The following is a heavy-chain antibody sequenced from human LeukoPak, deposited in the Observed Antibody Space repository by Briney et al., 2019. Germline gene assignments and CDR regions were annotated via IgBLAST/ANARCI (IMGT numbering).Heavy chain of an antibody. CDR3: ARMGSKTYSNLFDY. D-gene: IGHD2-21*01. CDR2: INTNTGNP. Sequence: GASVNVSCKASGYTFTSYAMNWVRQAPGQGLEWMGWINTNTGNPTYAQGFTGRFVFSLDTSVSTAYLQISSLKAEDTAVYYCARMGSKTYSNLFDYWGQGTLVTVSS. J-gene: IGHJ4*02. CDR1: GYTFTSYA. V-gene: IGHV7-4-1*02.